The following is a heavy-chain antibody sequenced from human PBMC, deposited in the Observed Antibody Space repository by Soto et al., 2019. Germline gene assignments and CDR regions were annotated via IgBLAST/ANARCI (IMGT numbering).Heavy chain of an antibody. D-gene: IGHD5-18*01. V-gene: IGHV3-30*18. CDR3: AKGAPAMLGGDH. CDR2: ASYDGTTA. Sequence: QVQLVESGGGVVQPGRSLRRSCAASGFTFSSYAMHWVRQAPGKGLEWVAIASYDGTTAYYADSVKGRFTISTDNSKNTLYLQMNCLRVEDTAVYYCAKGAPAMLGGDHWGQETLVTVSS. CDR1: GFTFSSYA. J-gene: IGHJ4*02.